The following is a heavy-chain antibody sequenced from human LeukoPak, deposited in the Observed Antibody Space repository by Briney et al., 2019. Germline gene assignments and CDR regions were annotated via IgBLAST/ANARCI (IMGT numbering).Heavy chain of an antibody. Sequence: GGSLRLSCAASGFIVSANFMNWVRQAPGKGLEWVSAISGSGGSTYYADSVKGRFTISRDNSKNTLYLQMNSLRAEDTAVYYCANDGAYYDSSTDAFDIWGQGTMVTVSS. CDR1: GFIVSANF. CDR3: ANDGAYYDSSTDAFDI. CDR2: ISGSGGST. D-gene: IGHD3-22*01. V-gene: IGHV3-23*01. J-gene: IGHJ3*02.